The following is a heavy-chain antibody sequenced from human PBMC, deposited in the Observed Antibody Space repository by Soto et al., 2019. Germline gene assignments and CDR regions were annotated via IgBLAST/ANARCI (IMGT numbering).Heavy chain of an antibody. V-gene: IGHV3-30*04. CDR1: GFTFMAYS. J-gene: IGHJ4*02. Sequence: PGGSLRLSCAASGFTFMAYSMHWVRQAPGKGLEWLAVVSYDGATEDYADSVKGRVTISRDNSKNTLYLQLDRLRGEDTAVYYCAGTPSGTYCSRFDHWGQGTLVTVSS. CDR2: VSYDGATE. D-gene: IGHD1-26*01. CDR3: AGTPSGTYCSRFDH.